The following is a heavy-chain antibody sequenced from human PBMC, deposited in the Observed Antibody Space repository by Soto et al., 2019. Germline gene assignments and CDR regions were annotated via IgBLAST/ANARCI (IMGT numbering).Heavy chain of an antibody. CDR2: IYYSGST. D-gene: IGHD4-17*01. J-gene: IGHJ6*03. CDR3: ARRGGYGDYGYYYYYMDV. CDR1: GGSISSYY. Sequence: SETLSLTCTGSGGSISSYYWSWIRQPPGKGLEWIGYIYYSGSTNYNPSLKSRVTISVDTSKNQFSLKLSSVTAADTAVYYCARRGGYGDYGYYYYYMDVWGKGTTVTVSS. V-gene: IGHV4-59*08.